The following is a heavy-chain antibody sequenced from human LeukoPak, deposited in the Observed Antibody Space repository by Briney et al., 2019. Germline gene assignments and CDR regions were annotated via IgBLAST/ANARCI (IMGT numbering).Heavy chain of an antibody. J-gene: IGHJ4*02. D-gene: IGHD1-1*01. CDR2: ISPYNGNT. CDR3: ARRKGSDVPGNDY. CDR1: GYIFSSFA. Sequence: ASVKVSCKAPGYIFSSFAITWVRQAPGQGLEWVGWISPYNGNTNYSPNLQGRLTLTADTSTSTAYMELRRLRSDDTAVYYCARRKGSDVPGNDYWGQGTLVIVSS. V-gene: IGHV1-18*01.